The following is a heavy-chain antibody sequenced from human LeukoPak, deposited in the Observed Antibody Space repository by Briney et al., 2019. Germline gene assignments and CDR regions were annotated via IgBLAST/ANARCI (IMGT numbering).Heavy chain of an antibody. Sequence: PGGSLRLSCAASGFRFSSYAMSWVRQAPGKGLEWVSAISGSGGSTYYADSVKGRFTISRDNSKNTLYLQMNSLSAEDTAVYYCAKGARSGPYDYYAMDVWGQGTTVTVSS. CDR1: GFRFSSYA. V-gene: IGHV3-23*01. D-gene: IGHD6-19*01. CDR2: ISGSGGST. CDR3: AKGARSGPYDYYAMDV. J-gene: IGHJ6*02.